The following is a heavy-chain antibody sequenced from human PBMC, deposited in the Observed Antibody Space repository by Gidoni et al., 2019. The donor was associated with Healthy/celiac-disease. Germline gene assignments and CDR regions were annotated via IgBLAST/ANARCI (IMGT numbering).Heavy chain of an antibody. Sequence: EVQLVESGGGLVQPGGSLRLSCAASGFTFSSYWMSWVRQEPGKGLEWVANIKQDGSEKYYVDSVKGRFTISRDNAKNSLYLQMNSLRAEDTAVYYCAREGYSGYAAFDIWGQGTMVTVSS. CDR1: GFTFSSYW. V-gene: IGHV3-7*03. D-gene: IGHD5-12*01. CDR2: IKQDGSEK. J-gene: IGHJ3*02. CDR3: AREGYSGYAAFDI.